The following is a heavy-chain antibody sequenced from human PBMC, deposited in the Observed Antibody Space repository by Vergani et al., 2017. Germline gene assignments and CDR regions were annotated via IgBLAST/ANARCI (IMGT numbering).Heavy chain of an antibody. Sequence: QVQLPQWGAGLLKPSETLSLTCAVYGGSFSGYYWSWIRQPPGKGLEWIGEINHSGSTNYNPSLKSRVTISVDTSKNQFSLKLSSVTAADTAVYYCAVRDGYNQKGRWFDPWGQGTLVTVSS. CDR1: GGSFSGYY. J-gene: IGHJ5*02. V-gene: IGHV4-34*01. D-gene: IGHD5-24*01. CDR2: INHSGST. CDR3: AVRDGYNQKGRWFDP.